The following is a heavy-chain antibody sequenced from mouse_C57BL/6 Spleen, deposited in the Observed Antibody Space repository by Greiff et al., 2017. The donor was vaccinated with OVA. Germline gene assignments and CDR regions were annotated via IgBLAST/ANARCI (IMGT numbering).Heavy chain of an antibody. CDR3: ARGGGLRPYAMDY. CDR1: GYSITSGYY. CDR2: ISYDGSN. D-gene: IGHD2-4*01. V-gene: IGHV3-6*01. J-gene: IGHJ4*01. Sequence: VQLKESGPGLVKPSQSLSLTCSVTGYSITSGYYWNWIRQFPGNKLEWMGYISYDGSNNYNTSLKNRIPITRDTSTNQFFLKLNSVTSEDTAAYYCARGGGLRPYAMDYWGQGTSVTVSA.